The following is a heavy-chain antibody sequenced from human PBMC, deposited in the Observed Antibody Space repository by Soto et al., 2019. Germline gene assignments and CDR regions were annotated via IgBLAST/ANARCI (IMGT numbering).Heavy chain of an antibody. J-gene: IGHJ4*02. V-gene: IGHV1-18*01. Sequence: ASVKVSCKASGYTFTSYGISWVRQAPGQGLVWMGWISAGNGNTNYAQKLQGRVTMTTDTSTSTAYMELRSLRSDDTAIYYCARDDSGYSGSHYIDYFNFWGQGTLVTVSS. CDR1: GYTFTSYG. CDR2: ISAGNGNT. D-gene: IGHD1-26*01. CDR3: ARDDSGYSGSHYIDYFNF.